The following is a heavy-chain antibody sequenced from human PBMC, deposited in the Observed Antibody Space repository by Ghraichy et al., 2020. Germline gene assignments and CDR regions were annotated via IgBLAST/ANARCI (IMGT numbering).Heavy chain of an antibody. J-gene: IGHJ4*02. CDR3: VRGYYYDTSGPKYYFDS. D-gene: IGHD3-22*01. CDR2: IRNSGATI. V-gene: IGHV3-11*01. CDR1: GFIFSDSY. Sequence: LSLTCAASGFIFSDSYMSWIRQAPGKGLELIAYIRNSGATIYYRDSVKGRFTISRDNTKDLLYLHMNSLRADDTAVYYCVRGYYYDTSGPKYYFDSWGQGTLVTVSS.